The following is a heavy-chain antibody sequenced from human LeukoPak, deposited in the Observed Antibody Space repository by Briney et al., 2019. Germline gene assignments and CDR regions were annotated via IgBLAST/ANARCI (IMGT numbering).Heavy chain of an antibody. CDR2: INHSGST. V-gene: IGHV4-34*01. CDR3: ARGPDSGDSSGYLFEYFQH. Sequence: SETLSLTCAVYGGSFSGYYWSWIRQPPGKGLEWIGEINHSGSTNYNPSLKSRVTISVDTSKNQFSLKLSSVTAADTAVYYCARGPDSGDSSGYLFEYFQHWGQGTLVTVSS. CDR1: GGSFSGYY. D-gene: IGHD3-22*01. J-gene: IGHJ1*01.